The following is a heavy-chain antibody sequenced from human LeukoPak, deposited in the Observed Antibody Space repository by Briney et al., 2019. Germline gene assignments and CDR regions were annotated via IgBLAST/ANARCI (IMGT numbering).Heavy chain of an antibody. CDR2: IYYSGST. CDR3: ARGYGYSYGSVDY. CDR1: GGSFSGYY. V-gene: IGHV4-34*01. J-gene: IGHJ4*02. Sequence: SETLSLTCAVYGGSFSGYYWSWIRQPPGKGLEWIGSIYYSGSTYYNPSLKSRVTISVDTSKNQFSLKLSSVTAADTAVYYCARGYGYSYGSVDYWGQGTLVTVSS. D-gene: IGHD5-18*01.